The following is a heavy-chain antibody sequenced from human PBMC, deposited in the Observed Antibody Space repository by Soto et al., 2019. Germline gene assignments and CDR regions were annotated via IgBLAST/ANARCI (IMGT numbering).Heavy chain of an antibody. Sequence: EVQLVESGGGLVQPGGSLRLSCAASGFTVSSNYMSWVRQAPGEGLEWVSVIYSGGSTYYADSVKGRFTISRDNSKNTRYLQMDSLRAEDTAVYYCASSESGPPRFGSGYWISEYSDYWGQGTLVTVSS. J-gene: IGHJ4*02. CDR3: ASSESGPPRFGSGYWISEYSDY. V-gene: IGHV3-66*01. CDR2: IYSGGST. D-gene: IGHD3-3*01. CDR1: GFTVSSNY.